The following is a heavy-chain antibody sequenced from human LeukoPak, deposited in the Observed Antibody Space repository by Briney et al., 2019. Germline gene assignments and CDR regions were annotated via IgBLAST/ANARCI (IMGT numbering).Heavy chain of an antibody. J-gene: IGHJ3*02. CDR1: GFTFDDYA. V-gene: IGHV3-9*01. Sequence: PGGSLRLSCAASGFTFDDYAMHWVRQAPGKGLGWVSGISWNSGSIGYADSVKGRFTISRDNAKNSLYLQMNSLRAEDTAVYYCARDAGGFDIWGQGTMVTVSS. CDR2: ISWNSGSI. CDR3: ARDAGGFDI.